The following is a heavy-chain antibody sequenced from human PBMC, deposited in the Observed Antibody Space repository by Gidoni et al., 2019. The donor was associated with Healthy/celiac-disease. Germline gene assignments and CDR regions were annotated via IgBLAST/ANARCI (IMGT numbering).Heavy chain of an antibody. CDR2: IYYSGST. D-gene: IGHD4-17*01. CDR3: ARDVYGDYDIGSGIGAFDI. Sequence: QVQLQESGPGLVKPSPTLSLTCTVSGGSIRSGDYYWSWIRQPPGKGLEWIGYIYYSGSTYYNPSLKSRVTISVDTSKNQFSLKLSSVTAADTAVYYCARDVYGDYDIGSGIGAFDIWGQGTMVTVSS. V-gene: IGHV4-30-4*01. CDR1: GGSIRSGDYY. J-gene: IGHJ3*02.